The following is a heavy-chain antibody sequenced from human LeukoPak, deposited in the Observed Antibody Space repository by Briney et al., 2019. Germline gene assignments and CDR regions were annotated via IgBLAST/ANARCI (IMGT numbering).Heavy chain of an antibody. V-gene: IGHV4-31*03. CDR2: IYYSGST. CDR1: GGSISSGGYY. CDR3: ARATVVTPELDY. Sequence: PSETLSLTCTVSGGSISSGGYYWSWIRQHPGKGLEWIGYIYYSGSTYYNPSLKSRVTISVDTSKNQFSLKLSSVTAADTAVYYCARATVVTPELDYWGQGTLVTVSS. J-gene: IGHJ4*02. D-gene: IGHD4-23*01.